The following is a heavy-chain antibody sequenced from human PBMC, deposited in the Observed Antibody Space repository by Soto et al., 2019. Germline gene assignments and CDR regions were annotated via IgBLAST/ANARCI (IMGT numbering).Heavy chain of an antibody. CDR1: GGSISSSSYY. CDR3: ARRLYYDSSGFEGGGMDV. D-gene: IGHD3-22*01. J-gene: IGHJ6*02. Sequence: SETLSLTSTVSGGSISSSSYYWGLIRQPPGKGLEWIGSIYYSGSTYYNPSLKSRVTISVDTSKNQFSLKLSSVTAADTAVYYCARRLYYDSSGFEGGGMDVWGQGTTVT. V-gene: IGHV4-39*01. CDR2: IYYSGST.